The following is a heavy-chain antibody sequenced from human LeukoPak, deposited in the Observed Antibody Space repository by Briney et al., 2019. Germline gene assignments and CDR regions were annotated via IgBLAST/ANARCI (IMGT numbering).Heavy chain of an antibody. D-gene: IGHD2-2*01. CDR3: ARCIGVVPAASFDY. V-gene: IGHV1-18*01. CDR1: GYTFTRYG. Sequence: ASVKVSCKASGYTFTRYGISWVRQAPGQGLEWMGWISAYNGNTNYAQKLQGRVTMTTDTSTSTAYMELRSLRSDDTAVYYCARCIGVVPAASFDYWGQGTLVTVSS. J-gene: IGHJ4*02. CDR2: ISAYNGNT.